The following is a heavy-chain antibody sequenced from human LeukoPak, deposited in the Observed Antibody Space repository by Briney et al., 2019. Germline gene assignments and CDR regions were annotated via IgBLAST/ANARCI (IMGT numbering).Heavy chain of an antibody. CDR3: ARDLRGSYWSYWYFDL. CDR2: IYYSGST. J-gene: IGHJ2*01. D-gene: IGHD1-26*01. V-gene: IGHV4-39*07. Sequence: SETLSLTCTVSGGSISSSSYYWGWIRQPPGKGLEWIGSIYYSGSTYYNPSLKSRVTISVDTSKNQFSLKLSSVTAADTAVYYCARDLRGSYWSYWYFDLWGRGTLVTVSS. CDR1: GGSISSSSYY.